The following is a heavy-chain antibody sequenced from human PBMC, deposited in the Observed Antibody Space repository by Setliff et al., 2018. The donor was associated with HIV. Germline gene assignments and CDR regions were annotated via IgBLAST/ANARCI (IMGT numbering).Heavy chain of an antibody. J-gene: IGHJ5*02. CDR1: GVTFSSYA. D-gene: IGHD2-2*01. Sequence: SVKVSCKASGVTFSSYAISWVRQAPGQGLEWMGGVIPIFTKANYAQKFRGRVTMTTDASTTTAYMELTDLRSDDTAFYYCARVPAVTRGDWFDPWGQGTLVTVSS. CDR2: VIPIFTKA. CDR3: ARVPAVTRGDWFDP. V-gene: IGHV1-69*05.